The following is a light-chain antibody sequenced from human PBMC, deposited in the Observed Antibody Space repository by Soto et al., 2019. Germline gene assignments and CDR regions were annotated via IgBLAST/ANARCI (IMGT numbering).Light chain of an antibody. J-gene: IGKJ1*01. CDR1: QSISSW. Sequence: DIQMTQSPATLSASVGDRVTIACRASQSISSWLAWYQQKPGKAPKLLIYKASSLDSGVPSRFSGSGSGKEFTLTSSSLQPDDFATYYCHQYNSSPWTFGQGTKVEIK. V-gene: IGKV1-5*03. CDR2: KAS. CDR3: HQYNSSPWT.